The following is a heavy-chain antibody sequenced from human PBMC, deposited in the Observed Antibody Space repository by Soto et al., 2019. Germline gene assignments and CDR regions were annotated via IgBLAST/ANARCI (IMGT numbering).Heavy chain of an antibody. Sequence: EVQLVESGGGLVKPGGSLRLSCAASGFTFSSYSMNWVRQAPGKGLEWVSSISSSSSYIYYADSVKGRFTISRDNAKNALYLQMNSLSAEDTAVYYCARVDSNALDYWGQGTLVTVS. J-gene: IGHJ4*02. V-gene: IGHV3-21*01. CDR2: ISSSSSYI. CDR1: GFTFSSYS. CDR3: ARVDSNALDY. D-gene: IGHD4-4*01.